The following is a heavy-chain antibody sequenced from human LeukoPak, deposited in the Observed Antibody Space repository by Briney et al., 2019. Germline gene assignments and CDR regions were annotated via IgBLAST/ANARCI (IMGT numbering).Heavy chain of an antibody. V-gene: IGHV3-33*01. CDR1: GFTFRSHG. J-gene: IGHJ4*02. CDR3: ARETSYSGSWNY. CDR2: IWYDGSNK. Sequence: PGGSLRLSCAASGFTFRSHGMYWVRQAPGKGLEWVAVIWYDGSNKYYGDSVKGRFTISRDNSKNTLYLQMNSLRVEDTAVYYCARETSYSGSWNYWGQGTLVTVSS. D-gene: IGHD1-26*01.